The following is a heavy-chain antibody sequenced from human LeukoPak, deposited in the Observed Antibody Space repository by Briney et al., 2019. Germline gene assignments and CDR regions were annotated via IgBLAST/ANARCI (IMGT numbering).Heavy chain of an antibody. Sequence: PGGSLRLSCAASGFTFSSYAMSWVRQAPGKGLEWVSAISGSGGSTYYADSVKGRFTISRDNSKNTLYLQMNSLRAEDTAVYYCAKDHIRLLEWGMAFDIWGQGTMVTVSS. CDR2: ISGSGGST. D-gene: IGHD3-3*01. J-gene: IGHJ3*02. CDR3: AKDHIRLLEWGMAFDI. CDR1: GFTFSSYA. V-gene: IGHV3-23*01.